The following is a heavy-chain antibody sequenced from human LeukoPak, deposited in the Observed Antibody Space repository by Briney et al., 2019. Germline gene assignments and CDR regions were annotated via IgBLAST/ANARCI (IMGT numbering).Heavy chain of an antibody. CDR3: ARKGLLRLGGIDY. CDR1: GFTFTSYG. V-gene: IGHV3-30*03. D-gene: IGHD2-15*01. CDR2: ISSEARQI. Sequence: PGCSLRLACATSGFTFTSYGTRWARQAPGKGLEWVAAISSEARQIYYADSLKGRFTISRDNSKNTLYLQMNSLRTEVTTVYYCARKGLLRLGGIDYWGEGELVTVSS. J-gene: IGHJ4*02.